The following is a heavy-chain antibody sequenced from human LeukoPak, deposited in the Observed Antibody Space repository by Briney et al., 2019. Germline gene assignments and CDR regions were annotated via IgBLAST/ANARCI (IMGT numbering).Heavy chain of an antibody. V-gene: IGHV3-30*02. CDR1: GFTFSSYG. Sequence: GGSLRLSCAASGFTFSSYGMHWVRQAPGKGLEWVAFIRYDGSNKYYADSVKGRFTISRDNAKNSLYLQMNSLRAEDTAVYYCAREVYGSGSYYPDYWGQGTLVTVSS. D-gene: IGHD3-10*01. CDR2: IRYDGSNK. J-gene: IGHJ4*02. CDR3: AREVYGSGSYYPDY.